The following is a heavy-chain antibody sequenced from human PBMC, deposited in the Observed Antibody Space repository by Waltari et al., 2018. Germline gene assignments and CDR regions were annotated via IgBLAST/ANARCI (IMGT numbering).Heavy chain of an antibody. V-gene: IGHV1-69*13. CDR2: IIPIFGTA. J-gene: IGHJ2*01. Sequence: QVQLVQSGAEVKKPGSSVKVSCKASGGTFSSYAISWVRQAPGQGLEWMGGIIPIFGTANYAQKFQGRVTMTADESTSTAYMELSSLRSEDTAVYYCARPDCSGGSCYSNLNWYFDLWGRGTLVTVSS. CDR3: ARPDCSGGSCYSNLNWYFDL. CDR1: GGTFSSYA. D-gene: IGHD2-15*01.